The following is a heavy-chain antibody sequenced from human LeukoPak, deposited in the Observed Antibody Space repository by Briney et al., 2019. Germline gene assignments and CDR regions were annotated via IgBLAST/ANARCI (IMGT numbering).Heavy chain of an antibody. V-gene: IGHV4-4*07. CDR1: GGSISSYY. J-gene: IGHJ4*02. Sequence: SETLSLTCTVSGGSISSYYWSWIRQPAGKGLEWIGRIYTSGSTNYNPSLKSRVTMSVDTSKNQFSLKLSSVTAADTAVYYCARGSYGPGSYSKGFNFDYWGQGTLVTVSS. D-gene: IGHD3-10*01. CDR3: ARGSYGPGSYSKGFNFDY. CDR2: IYTSGST.